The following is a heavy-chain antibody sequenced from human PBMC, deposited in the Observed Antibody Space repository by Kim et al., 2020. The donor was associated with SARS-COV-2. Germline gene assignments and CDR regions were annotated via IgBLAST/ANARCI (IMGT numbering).Heavy chain of an antibody. V-gene: IGHV1-18*01. D-gene: IGHD3-10*01. Sequence: AQKLQGRVTMTTDTSTNTAYMELRSLRSDDTAVYYCARGQVRGSNLVPDYWGQGTLVTVSS. J-gene: IGHJ4*02. CDR3: ARGQVRGSNLVPDY.